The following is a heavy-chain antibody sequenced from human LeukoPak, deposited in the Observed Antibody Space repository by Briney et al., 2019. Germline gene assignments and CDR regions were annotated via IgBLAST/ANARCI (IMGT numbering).Heavy chain of an antibody. J-gene: IGHJ3*02. CDR1: GGSISPYY. V-gene: IGHV4-59*01. CDR2: ISYSGST. CDR3: AKEGAESFPDAFDI. Sequence: SETLSLTCTVSGGSISPYYWSWLRQSPGKGLEWIGYISYSGSTKNNPSLKSRVTISVDTSKNLFSLKLTSVTAADTAVYYCAKEGAESFPDAFDIWGPGTLITVSS. D-gene: IGHD3-10*01.